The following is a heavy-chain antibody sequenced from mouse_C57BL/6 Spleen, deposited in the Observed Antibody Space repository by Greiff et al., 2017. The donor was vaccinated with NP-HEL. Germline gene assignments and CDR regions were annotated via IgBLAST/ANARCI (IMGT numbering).Heavy chain of an antibody. CDR1: GFTFSSYA. CDR3: ARDRDCGSSRAWFAY. J-gene: IGHJ3*01. V-gene: IGHV5-4*01. D-gene: IGHD1-1*01. CDR2: ISDGGSYT. Sequence: EVQLVESGGGLVKPGGSLKLSCAASGFTFSSYAMSWVRQTPEKRLEWVATISDGGSYTYYPDNVKGRFTISRDNAKNNLYLQMSRLKSEDTAMCYCARDRDCGSSRAWFAYWGQGTLVTVSA.